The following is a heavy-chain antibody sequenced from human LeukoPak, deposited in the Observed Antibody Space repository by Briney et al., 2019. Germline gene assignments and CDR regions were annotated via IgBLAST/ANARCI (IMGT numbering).Heavy chain of an antibody. CDR2: INPNSGGT. CDR3: ARDDCTSTSCKSFDY. J-gene: IGHJ4*02. D-gene: IGHD2-2*01. Sequence: GASVKVSCKASGYTFTGYYMHWVRQAPGQGLEWMGWINPNSGGTNYVQKFQGRVTITRDTSISTAYMELSRLRSDDTAVYYCARDDCTSTSCKSFDYWGQGTLVTVSS. V-gene: IGHV1-2*02. CDR1: GYTFTGYY.